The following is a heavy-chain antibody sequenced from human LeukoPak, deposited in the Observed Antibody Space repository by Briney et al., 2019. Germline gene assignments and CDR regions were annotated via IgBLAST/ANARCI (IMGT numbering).Heavy chain of an antibody. D-gene: IGHD3-10*01. V-gene: IGHV4-59*01. J-gene: IGHJ5*02. CDR1: GGSISSYY. Sequence: PSETLSLTCTVSGGSISSYYWSWIRQPPGKGLEWIGYIYYSGSTNYNPSLKSRVTISVDTSKNQFSLKLSSVTAADTAVYYCARLKNGRFGEGDWFDPWGQGTLVTVSS. CDR2: IYYSGST. CDR3: ARLKNGRFGEGDWFDP.